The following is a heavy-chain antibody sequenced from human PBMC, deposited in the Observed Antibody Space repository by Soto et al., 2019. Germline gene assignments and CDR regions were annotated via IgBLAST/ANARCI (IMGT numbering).Heavy chain of an antibody. Sequence: QVQLVESGGGVVQPGRSLRLSCAASGFTFSSYGMHWVRQAPGKGLEWVAVISYDGSNKYYADSVKGRFTISRDNYKNTLYLQMNSLRAEDTAVYYCAKDIVVVPAAHNYYYGMDVWGQGTTVTVSS. D-gene: IGHD2-2*01. CDR3: AKDIVVVPAAHNYYYGMDV. CDR2: ISYDGSNK. V-gene: IGHV3-30*18. J-gene: IGHJ6*02. CDR1: GFTFSSYG.